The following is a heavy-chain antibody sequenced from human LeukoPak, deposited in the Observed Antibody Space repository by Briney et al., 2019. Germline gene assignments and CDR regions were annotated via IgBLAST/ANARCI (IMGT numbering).Heavy chain of an antibody. D-gene: IGHD3-10*01. V-gene: IGHV4-59*08. Sequence: SEPLSLTCTVSGGSISSYYWSWIRQPPGKGLEWIGYIYYSGSTNYNPSLKSRVTISVDTSKNQFSLKLSSVTAADTAVYYCARPSYGSGSDAFDIWGQGTMVTVSS. CDR2: IYYSGST. CDR1: GGSISSYY. J-gene: IGHJ3*02. CDR3: ARPSYGSGSDAFDI.